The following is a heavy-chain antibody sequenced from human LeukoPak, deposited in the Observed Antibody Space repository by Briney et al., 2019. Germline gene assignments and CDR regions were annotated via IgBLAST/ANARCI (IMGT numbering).Heavy chain of an antibody. CDR1: GFTFSDYY. V-gene: IGHV3-11*04. CDR3: ARDGGYSYGNPFYYYYYMDV. Sequence: GGSLRLSCAASGFTFSDYYMSWIRQAPGKGLEWVSYISSSGSTIYYADSVKGRFTISRDNAKNSLYLQMNSLRAEDTAVYYCARDGGYSYGNPFYYYYYMDVWGKGTTVTVSS. J-gene: IGHJ6*03. D-gene: IGHD5-18*01. CDR2: ISSSGSTI.